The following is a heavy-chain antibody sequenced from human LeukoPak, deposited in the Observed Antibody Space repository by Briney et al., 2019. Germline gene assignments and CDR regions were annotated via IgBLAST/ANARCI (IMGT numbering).Heavy chain of an antibody. D-gene: IGHD3-16*01. V-gene: IGHV3-23*01. CDR2: ISGSGGST. CDR1: GFTFSSYA. CDR3: ARSPFYTSAPYYFDY. Sequence: GGSLRLSCAASGFTFSSYAMSWVRQAPGKGLEWVSAISGSGGSTYYADSVKGRFTISRDNSKNTLYLQMNSLRADDTAVHYCARSPFYTSAPYYFDYWGQGTLVTVSS. J-gene: IGHJ4*02.